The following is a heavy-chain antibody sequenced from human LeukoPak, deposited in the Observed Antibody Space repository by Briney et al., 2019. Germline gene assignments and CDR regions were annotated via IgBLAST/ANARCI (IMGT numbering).Heavy chain of an antibody. Sequence: SETLSLTCTVSGGSISSSNWWSWVRQPPGKGLEWIGEIYHSGSTNYNPSLKSRVTISVDKSKNQFSLKLSSVTAADTAVYYCAREPSSGYNAFDIWGQGTMVTVSS. CDR2: IYHSGST. CDR3: AREPSSGYNAFDI. V-gene: IGHV4-4*02. CDR1: GGSISSSNW. D-gene: IGHD3-22*01. J-gene: IGHJ3*02.